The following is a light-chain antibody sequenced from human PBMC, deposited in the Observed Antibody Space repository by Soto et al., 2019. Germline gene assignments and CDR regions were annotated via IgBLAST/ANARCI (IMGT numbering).Light chain of an antibody. CDR1: QSVTSNY. V-gene: IGKV3-20*01. J-gene: IGKJ2*01. Sequence: EIVLTQSPGTLSLSPGERATLSCRASQSVTSNYLAWYQQRPGQAPRLLIYGVSTRAAGVPDRFSGSGSGTDFTLTIARLEPEDFAVYYCQQYGRSPLLYTFGQGTRVGVK. CDR2: GVS. CDR3: QQYGRSPLLYT.